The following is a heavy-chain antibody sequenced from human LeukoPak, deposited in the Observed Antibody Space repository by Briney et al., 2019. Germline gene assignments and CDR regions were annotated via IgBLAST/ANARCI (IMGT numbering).Heavy chain of an antibody. J-gene: IGHJ6*02. Sequence: GGSLRLSCAASGVTLSNYAMSWARQAPGKGLEWVSGISSSGSGGNTYYADSVKGRFTISRDSSRNTLYLQMNSLRAEDTAVYYCARPPGDLLDYYYYGMDAWGQGTTVTVSS. CDR1: GVTLSNYA. CDR2: ISSSGSGGNT. D-gene: IGHD4-17*01. V-gene: IGHV3-23*01. CDR3: ARPPGDLLDYYYYGMDA.